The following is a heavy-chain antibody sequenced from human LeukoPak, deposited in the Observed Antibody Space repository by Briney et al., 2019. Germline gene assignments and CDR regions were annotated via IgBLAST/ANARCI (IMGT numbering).Heavy chain of an antibody. CDR2: IYYSGSS. D-gene: IGHD5-24*01. CDR3: ARNRDGYNLFDY. CDR1: GGSISSSSYY. Sequence: PSETLSLTCTVSGGSISSSSYYWGWIRQPPGKGLEWIGYIYYSGSSYYNPSLRSRVTISVDTSKNHFSLKLSSVTAADTAVYYCARNRDGYNLFDYWGQGTLVTVSS. V-gene: IGHV4-31*03. J-gene: IGHJ4*02.